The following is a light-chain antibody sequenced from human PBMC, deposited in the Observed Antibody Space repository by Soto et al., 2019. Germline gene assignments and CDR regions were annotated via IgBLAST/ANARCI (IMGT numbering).Light chain of an antibody. CDR1: QSVSSN. CDR3: QQYNNWPPGT. J-gene: IGKJ2*01. CDR2: GAS. Sequence: EIVMTQSPATLSVSPGERATLSCRGSQSVSSNLAWYQQKPGQAPRLLIYGASARATGIPARFSGSGSGTEFTLTISSLQSADFAIYYCQQYNNWPPGTFGQGTKLEIK. V-gene: IGKV3-15*01.